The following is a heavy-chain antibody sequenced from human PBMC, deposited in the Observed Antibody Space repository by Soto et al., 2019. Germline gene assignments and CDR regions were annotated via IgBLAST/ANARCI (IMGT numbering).Heavy chain of an antibody. J-gene: IGHJ6*03. Sequence: SETLSLTCTVSGGSISSYYWSWIRQPPGKGLEWIGYIYYSGSTNYNPSLKSRVTISVDTSKNQFSLKLSSVTAADTAVYYCARGAYSSSTRNYYYYYMDVWGKGTTVTVSS. D-gene: IGHD6-6*01. CDR2: IYYSGST. CDR3: ARGAYSSSTRNYYYYYMDV. V-gene: IGHV4-59*01. CDR1: GGSISSYY.